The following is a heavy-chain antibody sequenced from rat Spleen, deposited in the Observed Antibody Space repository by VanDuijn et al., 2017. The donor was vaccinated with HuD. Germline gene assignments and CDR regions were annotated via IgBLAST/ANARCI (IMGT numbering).Heavy chain of an antibody. CDR2: ISYSGST. D-gene: IGHD3-6*01. J-gene: IGHJ2*01. V-gene: IGHV3-1*01. CDR1: GHSISSSY. CDR3: ARSIGY. Sequence: EVQLQESGPGLVKPSQSLSLTCSVTGHSISSSYRWNWIRKFPGNKMEWIGHISYSGSTSYNPSLKSRISITRDTSKNQFFLQLNSVTTEDTATYYCARSIGYWGQGVMVTVSS.